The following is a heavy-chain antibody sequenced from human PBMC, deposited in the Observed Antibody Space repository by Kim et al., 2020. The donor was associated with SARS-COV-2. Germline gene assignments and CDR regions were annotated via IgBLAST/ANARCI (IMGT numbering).Heavy chain of an antibody. CDR1: GGSFSGYY. V-gene: IGHV4-34*01. D-gene: IGHD6-19*01. J-gene: IGHJ4*02. Sequence: SETLSLTCAVYGGSFSGYYWSWIRQPPGKGLEWIGEINHSGSTNYNPSLKSRVTISVDTSKNQFSLKLSSVTAADTAVYYCARAPPSGIAVAGRYFDYWGQGTLVTVSS. CDR3: ARAPPSGIAVAGRYFDY. CDR2: INHSGST.